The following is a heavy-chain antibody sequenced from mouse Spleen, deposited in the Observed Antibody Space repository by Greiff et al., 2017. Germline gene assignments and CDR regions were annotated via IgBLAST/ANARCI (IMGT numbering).Heavy chain of an antibody. CDR1: GFTFSSYA. D-gene: IGHD1-1*01. CDR3: ERQLSHYYGSIFDY. Sequence: EVKLMESGGGLVKLGGSLKLSCAASGFTFSSYAMSWVRQTPEKRLEWVATISSGGGNTYYPDSVKGRFTISRDNAKNTLYLQMSSLKSEDTAMYYCERQLSHYYGSIFDYWGQGTTLTVSS. V-gene: IGHV5-9*04. J-gene: IGHJ2*01. CDR2: ISSGGGNT.